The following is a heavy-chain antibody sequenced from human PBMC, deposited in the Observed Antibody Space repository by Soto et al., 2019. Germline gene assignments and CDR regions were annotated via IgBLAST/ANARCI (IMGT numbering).Heavy chain of an antibody. CDR2: INPNSGGT. Sequence: GASLKVACKASGYTFTGYYMHWVRQAPGQGLEWMGWINPNSGGTNYAQKFQGRVTMTRDTSISTAYMELSRLRSDDTAVYYCAVSKGNYYSYFGMDVRAPATTLSVSS. V-gene: IGHV1-2*02. CDR1: GYTFTGYY. D-gene: IGHD6-13*01. J-gene: IGHJ6*02. CDR3: AVSKGNYYSYFGMDV.